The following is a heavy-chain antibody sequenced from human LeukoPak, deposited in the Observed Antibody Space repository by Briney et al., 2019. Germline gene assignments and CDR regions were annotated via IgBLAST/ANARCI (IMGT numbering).Heavy chain of an antibody. J-gene: IGHJ5*02. CDR2: VFYTGST. V-gene: IGHV4-59*08. D-gene: IGHD1-26*01. CDR1: GGSITSYY. CDR3: VIMGVNNWFDA. Sequence: SETLSLTCTVSGGSITSYYWSWIRQPPGKGLEWIGYVFYTGSTNYNPSLKSRVTMSVDTSKNQFSLKLSSVTAADTAVYYCVIMGVNNWFDAWGQGTLVTVSS.